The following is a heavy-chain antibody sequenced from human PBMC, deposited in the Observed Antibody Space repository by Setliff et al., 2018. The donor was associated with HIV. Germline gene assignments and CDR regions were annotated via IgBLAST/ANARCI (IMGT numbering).Heavy chain of an antibody. CDR2: ISSSSNYI. CDR1: GFTFSSYS. V-gene: IGHV3-21*01. D-gene: IGHD2-2*01. Sequence: GGSLRLSCAASGFTFSSYSMNWVRQAPGKGLEWVSPISSSSNYIYYADSVKGRFTISRDNAKNSLYLQMSSLRAEDTAVYYCARARYCSSTSCPWDAFDIWSQGTMVTVS. CDR3: ARARYCSSTSCPWDAFDI. J-gene: IGHJ3*02.